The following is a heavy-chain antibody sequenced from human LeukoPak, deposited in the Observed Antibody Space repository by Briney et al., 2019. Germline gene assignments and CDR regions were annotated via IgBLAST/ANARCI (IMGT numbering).Heavy chain of an antibody. D-gene: IGHD4-17*01. CDR3: ARLTLGDYRGAFDI. Sequence: PSETLSLTCTVSGGSISSSSYYWGWIRQPPGKGLEWLESIYYSGSTYYNPSLKSRVTISVDTSKNQFSLKLSSVTAADTAVYYCARLTLGDYRGAFDIWGQGTMVTVSS. CDR1: GGSISSSSYY. J-gene: IGHJ3*02. V-gene: IGHV4-39*01. CDR2: IYYSGST.